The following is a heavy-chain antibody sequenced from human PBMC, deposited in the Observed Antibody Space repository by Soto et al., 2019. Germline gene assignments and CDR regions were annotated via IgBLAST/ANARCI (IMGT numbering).Heavy chain of an antibody. Sequence: EVQLLESGGALVQPGGSLTLSCAASGSTFGSYDMSWVRQAPGKGLEWVSTISGRGGTIFYADSVKGRFTISRDNSKNTLSLQMARLRAEDTAVYHCAKEYWSGPTCYRYYFDSWGQGTLVTVSS. V-gene: IGHV3-23*01. J-gene: IGHJ4*02. CDR3: AKEYWSGPTCYRYYFDS. CDR1: GSTFGSYD. D-gene: IGHD2-2*01. CDR2: ISGRGGTI.